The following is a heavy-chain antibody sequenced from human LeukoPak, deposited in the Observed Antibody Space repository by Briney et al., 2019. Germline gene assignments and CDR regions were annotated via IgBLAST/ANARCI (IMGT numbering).Heavy chain of an antibody. CDR3: AREYSGSRGHYFDY. Sequence: PGGSLRLSCAASGFTFSSYEMNWVRQAPGKGLEWVSYISSSGSTIYYADSVKGRFTISRDNAKNSLYLQMNSLRAEDTAVYYCAREYSGSRGHYFDYWGQGTLVTVSS. J-gene: IGHJ4*02. CDR1: GFTFSSYE. V-gene: IGHV3-48*03. CDR2: ISSSGSTI. D-gene: IGHD1-26*01.